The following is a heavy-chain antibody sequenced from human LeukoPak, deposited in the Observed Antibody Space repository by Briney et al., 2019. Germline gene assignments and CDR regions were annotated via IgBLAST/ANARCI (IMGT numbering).Heavy chain of an antibody. CDR1: GFNFNIYS. J-gene: IGHJ4*02. Sequence: QPGGSLRLSCAASGFNFNIYSMHWVRQAPGEGLEWLSYISSGSDTIYYADSVKGRFTVSRDNAKNSLFLQMTSLKADDTAVYYCARDAYSNYVRAEYFDFWGQGALVTVSS. D-gene: IGHD4-11*01. V-gene: IGHV3-48*04. CDR2: ISSGSDTI. CDR3: ARDAYSNYVRAEYFDF.